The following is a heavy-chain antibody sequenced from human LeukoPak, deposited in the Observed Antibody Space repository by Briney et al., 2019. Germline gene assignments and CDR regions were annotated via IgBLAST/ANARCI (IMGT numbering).Heavy chain of an antibody. J-gene: IGHJ4*02. CDR1: GFTFSSAW. CDR3: TIRYYDILTGYFNPHFDY. CDR2: IKSKTDGGTT. Sequence: PGGSLRLSCAASGFTFSSAWMSWVRQAPGKGLEWVGRIKSKTDGGTTDYAAPVKGRFTISRDDSKNTFYLQMNSLKTEDTAVYYCTIRYYDILTGYFNPHFDYWGQGTLVTVSS. D-gene: IGHD3-9*01. V-gene: IGHV3-15*01.